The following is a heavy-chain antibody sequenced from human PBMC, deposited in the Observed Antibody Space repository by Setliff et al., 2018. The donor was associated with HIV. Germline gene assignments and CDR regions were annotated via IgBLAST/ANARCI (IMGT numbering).Heavy chain of an antibody. CDR2: IKQDGSEN. J-gene: IGHJ4*02. Sequence: GGSLRLSCAASGFTFSSRWMTWVRQAPGKGLEWVANIKQDGSENYFVDSVKGRFTISRDNTRSSLFLHMTNLEPGDTAMYYCAKGGYGGAYYVAGYWGQGTKVTVSS. CDR3: AKGGYGGAYYVAGY. V-gene: IGHV3-7*03. CDR1: GFTFSSRW. D-gene: IGHD5-18*01.